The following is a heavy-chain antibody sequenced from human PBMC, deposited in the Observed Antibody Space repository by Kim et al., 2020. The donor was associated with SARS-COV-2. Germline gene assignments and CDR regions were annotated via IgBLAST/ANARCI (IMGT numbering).Heavy chain of an antibody. V-gene: IGHV4-39*01. D-gene: IGHD6-19*01. CDR3: ARHEASSVVAGTPYWYFDL. J-gene: IGHJ2*01. CDR1: GGSISSSSYN. CDR2: IYYSGST. Sequence: SETLSLTCTVSGGSISSSSYNWGWIHQPPGKGLEWIGSIYYSGSTYYNPSLKSRVTISVDTSKNQFSLKLSSVTAADTAVYYCARHEASSVVAGTPYWYFDLWGRGTLVTVSS.